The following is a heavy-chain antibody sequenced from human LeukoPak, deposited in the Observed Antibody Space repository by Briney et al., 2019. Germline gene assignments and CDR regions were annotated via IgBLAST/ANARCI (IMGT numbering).Heavy chain of an antibody. CDR3: ARAGCSSASCYPYYFDY. V-gene: IGHV1-2*02. D-gene: IGHD2-2*01. CDR1: GYTFTGYY. Sequence: ASVKVSCKASGYTFTGYYMHWVRQAPGQGLEWMGWINPNSGGTNYAQKFQGRVTMTRDTSISTAYMELSRLRSDDTAVYYCARAGCSSASCYPYYFDYWGQGTLVTVSS. J-gene: IGHJ4*02. CDR2: INPNSGGT.